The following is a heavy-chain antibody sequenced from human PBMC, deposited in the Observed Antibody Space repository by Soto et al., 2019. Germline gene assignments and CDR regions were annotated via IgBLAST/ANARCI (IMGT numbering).Heavy chain of an antibody. CDR3: ARGVGSGSYYNQYNWFDP. CDR2: INPSSGSA. D-gene: IGHD3-10*01. Sequence: GASVKVSCKASGYTFTTYYIHWVRQAPGQGLEWMGIINPSSGSAGYAQKFQVSVTMTTDTPTNTFYMELSSLRSEDTAVYYCARGVGSGSYYNQYNWFDPWGQGTLVTVSS. J-gene: IGHJ5*02. CDR1: GYTFTTYY. V-gene: IGHV1-46*01.